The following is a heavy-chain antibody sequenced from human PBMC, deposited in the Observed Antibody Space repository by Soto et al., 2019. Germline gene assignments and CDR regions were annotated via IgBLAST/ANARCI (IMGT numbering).Heavy chain of an antibody. J-gene: IGHJ5*02. CDR1: GYTFTSYG. CDR2: ISAYNGNT. V-gene: IGHV1-18*01. D-gene: IGHD6-6*01. Sequence: ASVKVSCKASGYTFTSYGISWVRQAPGQGLEWMGWISAYNGNTNYAQKLQGRGTMTTDTSTSTAYMELRSLRSDDTAVYYCARDRAAQYNWFEPWGQGTLVSVSS. CDR3: ARDRAAQYNWFEP.